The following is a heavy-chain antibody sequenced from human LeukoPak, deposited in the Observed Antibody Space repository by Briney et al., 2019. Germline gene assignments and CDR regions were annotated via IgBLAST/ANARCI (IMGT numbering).Heavy chain of an antibody. CDR2: IRYDGSNK. CDR1: GFTFSSYG. CDR3: ARDLRYYGSGSPFGY. V-gene: IGHV3-30*02. Sequence: GGSLRLSCAASGFTFSSYGMHWVRQAPGKGLKRVAFIRYDGSNKYYADSVKGRSTISRDNSKNTLYLQMSSLRSEDTAVYYCARDLRYYGSGSPFGYWGQGTLVTVSS. J-gene: IGHJ4*02. D-gene: IGHD3-10*01.